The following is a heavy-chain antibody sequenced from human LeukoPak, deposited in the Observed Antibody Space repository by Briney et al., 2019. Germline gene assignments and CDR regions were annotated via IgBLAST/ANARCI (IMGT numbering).Heavy chain of an antibody. Sequence: SETLSLTCTVSGGSISSYYWSWIRQPAGKGLEWIGRIYTSGSTNYNPSLKSRVTMSVDTSKNQFSLKLSSVTAADTAVYYCARVTLNYYDSSGYFDYWGQGTLVTVSS. V-gene: IGHV4-4*07. CDR1: GGSISSYY. CDR2: IYTSGST. D-gene: IGHD3-22*01. J-gene: IGHJ4*02. CDR3: ARVTLNYYDSSGYFDY.